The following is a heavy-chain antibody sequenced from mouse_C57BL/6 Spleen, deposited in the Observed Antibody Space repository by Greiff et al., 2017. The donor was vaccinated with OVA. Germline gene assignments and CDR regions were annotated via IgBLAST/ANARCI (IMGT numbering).Heavy chain of an antibody. CDR3: ASRPLYGSSSWFAY. Sequence: QVQLQQSGPGLVAPSQSLSITCTVSGFSLTSYGVDWVRQSPGKGLEWLGVIWGVGSTNYNSALKSRLSISKDNSKSQVFLKMNSLQTDDTAMYYCASRPLYGSSSWFAYWGQGTLVTVSA. CDR2: IWGVGST. CDR1: GFSLTSYG. J-gene: IGHJ3*01. V-gene: IGHV2-6*01. D-gene: IGHD1-1*01.